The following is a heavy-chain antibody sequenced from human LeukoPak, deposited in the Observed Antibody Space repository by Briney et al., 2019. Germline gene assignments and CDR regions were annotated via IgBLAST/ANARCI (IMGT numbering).Heavy chain of an antibody. Sequence: ASVKVSCKASVYTFTGYYMHWVRQAPGQGLEWMGWINPNSGGTNYAQKFQGRVTMTRDTFISTAYMELSRLRSDDTAVYYCASHPIAAAGELDYYYYYMDVWGKGTTVTVSS. D-gene: IGHD6-13*01. CDR3: ASHPIAAAGELDYYYYYMDV. J-gene: IGHJ6*03. CDR2: INPNSGGT. CDR1: VYTFTGYY. V-gene: IGHV1-2*02.